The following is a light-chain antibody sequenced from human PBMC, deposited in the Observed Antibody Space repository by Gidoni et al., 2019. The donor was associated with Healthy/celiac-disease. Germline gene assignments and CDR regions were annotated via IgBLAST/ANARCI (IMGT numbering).Light chain of an antibody. CDR1: QSVSSN. CDR3: QQYNNWPPYT. J-gene: IGKJ2*01. Sequence: EIVMTQSPATLAVSPVERATLSCRASQSVSSNLAWYQQKPGHAPRLLIYGAYTRATGIPARFSGSGSGTEFTVTISSLQSEDFAVYYCQQYNNWPPYTFGQGTKLEIK. V-gene: IGKV3-15*01. CDR2: GAY.